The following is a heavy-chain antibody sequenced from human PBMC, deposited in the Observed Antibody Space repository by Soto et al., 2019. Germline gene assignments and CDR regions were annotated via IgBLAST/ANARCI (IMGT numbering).Heavy chain of an antibody. D-gene: IGHD5-18*01. Sequence: QVQLVESGGVVVQPGRSLRLSCAASGFTFSTYGMHWVRQAPGKGLEWVAVISYDGSNKYYADSVKGRFTISRDNSKNTLYLQMSSLRAEDTAVYYCAKGFSYSVIDYWGQGTLVTVSS. J-gene: IGHJ4*02. V-gene: IGHV3-30*18. CDR3: AKGFSYSVIDY. CDR2: ISYDGSNK. CDR1: GFTFSTYG.